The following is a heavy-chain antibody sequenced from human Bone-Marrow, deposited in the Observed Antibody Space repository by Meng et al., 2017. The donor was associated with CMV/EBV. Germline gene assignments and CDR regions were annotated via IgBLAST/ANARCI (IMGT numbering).Heavy chain of an antibody. V-gene: IGHV3-30*04. J-gene: IGHJ6*02. CDR3: ARDSYGMDV. Sequence: GESLKISCAASGFTFSSYAMHWVRQAPGKGLEWVAVISYDGSNKYYADSVKGRLTISRDNSKNTLYLQMNSLRAEDTAVYYCARDSYGMDVWGQGTTVTVSS. CDR2: ISYDGSNK. CDR1: GFTFSSYA.